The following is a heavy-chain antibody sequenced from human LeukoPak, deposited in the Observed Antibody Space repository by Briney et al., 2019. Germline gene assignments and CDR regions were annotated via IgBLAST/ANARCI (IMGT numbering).Heavy chain of an antibody. V-gene: IGHV3-7*01. CDR1: GFTFSTSW. Sequence: GGPLRLSCVASGFTFSTSWMTWVRQAPGKGLEWVANIRQDGSSKYYVDSVKGRFTISRDNAKNSLYLQMNSLRVEDTAVYYCARDLSYFDYWGQGALVTVSS. CDR2: IRQDGSSK. J-gene: IGHJ4*02. CDR3: ARDLSYFDY.